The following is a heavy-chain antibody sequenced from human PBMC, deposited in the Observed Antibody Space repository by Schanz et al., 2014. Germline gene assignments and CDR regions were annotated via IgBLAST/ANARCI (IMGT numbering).Heavy chain of an antibody. CDR2: VCYDGSKK. J-gene: IGHJ3*02. CDR1: GLPFSRHT. Sequence: QLQLAESGGGVIQPGASLRLSCAASGLPFSRHTMHWVRQSPSKGLEWVAVVCYDGSKKYYADSVKGRFTTSRDNSKNTLYLQMNSLRPEDTALYYCARLWGSAWHSPNHDSFDTWGQGTMVTVSS. D-gene: IGHD6-19*01. V-gene: IGHV3-30*04. CDR3: ARLWGSAWHSPNHDSFDT.